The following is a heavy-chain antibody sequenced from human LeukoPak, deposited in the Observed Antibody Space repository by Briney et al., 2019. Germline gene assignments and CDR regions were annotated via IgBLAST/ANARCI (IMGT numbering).Heavy chain of an antibody. J-gene: IGHJ5*02. D-gene: IGHD5-24*01. CDR2: INHSGST. Sequence: SETLSLTCTVSGVSISSSNFYWAWIRQPPGKGLEWIGEINHSGSTNYNPSLKSRVTISVDTSKNQFSLKLSSVTAADTAVYYCARQRRWLQLSWFDPWGQGTLVTVSS. CDR3: ARQRRWLQLSWFDP. V-gene: IGHV4-39*01. CDR1: GVSISSSNFY.